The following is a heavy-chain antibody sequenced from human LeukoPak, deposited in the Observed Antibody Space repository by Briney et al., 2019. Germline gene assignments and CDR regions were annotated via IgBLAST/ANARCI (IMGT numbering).Heavy chain of an antibody. CDR2: IDPSGSA. CDR3: ARDHWLFSSKTWYYYGMDV. D-gene: IGHD3-9*01. V-gene: IGHV4-59*01. Sequence: PSETLSLTCVVSGGSISPYYWSWIRQSPGKGLEWIGYIDPSGSASYNPSLKSRVTIFVDTSKNLVSLILTSVSASDTAIYYCARDHWLFSSKTWYYYGMDVWGQGTTVTVSS. CDR1: GGSISPYY. J-gene: IGHJ6*02.